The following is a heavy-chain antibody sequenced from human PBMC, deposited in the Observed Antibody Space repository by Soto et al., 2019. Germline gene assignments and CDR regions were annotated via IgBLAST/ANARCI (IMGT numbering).Heavy chain of an antibody. Sequence: EEQLVESGGGLVQPGGSLRLSCAASGFTFSSYWMHWVRQAPGKGLVWVSRINPGGSITAYADSVKGRFTISRDNAKKTLYLQTNSLRGDDTGVYYCARVPTGKYGVWNYRGQGTLVTVSS. CDR2: INPGGSIT. D-gene: IGHD3-16*01. CDR3: ARVPTGKYGVWNY. J-gene: IGHJ4*02. CDR1: GFTFSSYW. V-gene: IGHV3-74*01.